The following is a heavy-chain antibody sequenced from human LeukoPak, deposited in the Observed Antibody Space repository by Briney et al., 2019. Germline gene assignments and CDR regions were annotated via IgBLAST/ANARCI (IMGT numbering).Heavy chain of an antibody. CDR3: ARGPISGWSADY. J-gene: IGHJ4*02. CDR1: GFTLSSNW. D-gene: IGHD6-19*01. V-gene: IGHV3-48*02. Sequence: GGSLRLSCAASGFTLSSNWMHWVRQAPGKGLEWVSYISNSGSMIYYADSVKGRFTLSRDNAKNSLYLQMNSLGDEDTAVYYCARGPISGWSADYWGQGTLVTVPS. CDR2: ISNSGSMI.